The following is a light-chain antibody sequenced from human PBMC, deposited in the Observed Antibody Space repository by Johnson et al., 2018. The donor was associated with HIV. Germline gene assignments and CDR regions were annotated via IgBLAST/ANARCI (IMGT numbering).Light chain of an antibody. CDR1: SSNIGNNY. CDR3: GTWDSSLYAYV. V-gene: IGLV1-51*02. J-gene: IGLJ1*01. CDR2: ENN. Sequence: QSVLTQPPSVSAAPGQKVTISCSGSSSNIGNNYVSWYQQLPGGAPKLLIYENNKRPSWIPDRFSGSKSGTSATLGITGLQTGDEADYYCGTWDSSLYAYVFGTGTKVTAL.